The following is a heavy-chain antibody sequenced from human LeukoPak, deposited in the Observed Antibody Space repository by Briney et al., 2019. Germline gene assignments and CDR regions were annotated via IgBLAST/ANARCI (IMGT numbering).Heavy chain of an antibody. V-gene: IGHV4-61*02. CDR3: ARRWSLRGFDP. D-gene: IGHD1-1*01. CDR1: GGSISSGSYY. CDR2: IYTSGST. J-gene: IGHJ5*02. Sequence: SETLSLTCTVSGGSISSGSYYWSWIRQPAGKGLEWIGRIYTSGSTNYNPSLKSRVTISVDTSKNQFSLKLSSVTAADTAVYYCARRWSLRGFDPWGQGTLVTVSS.